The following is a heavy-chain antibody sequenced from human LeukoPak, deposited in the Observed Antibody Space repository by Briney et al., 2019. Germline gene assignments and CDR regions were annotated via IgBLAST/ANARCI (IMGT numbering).Heavy chain of an antibody. CDR1: GGSISSYY. Sequence: SETLSLTCTVSGGSISSYYWSWIRQPPGKGLEWIGYIYYSGSTNYNPSLESRVTISVDTSKNQFSLKLSSVTAADTAVYYCARGATRYYYYYMDVWGKGTTVTVSS. D-gene: IGHD5-12*01. V-gene: IGHV4-59*01. J-gene: IGHJ6*03. CDR3: ARGATRYYYYYMDV. CDR2: IYYSGST.